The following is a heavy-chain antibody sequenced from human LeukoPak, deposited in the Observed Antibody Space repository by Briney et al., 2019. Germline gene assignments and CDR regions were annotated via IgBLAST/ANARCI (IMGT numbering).Heavy chain of an antibody. CDR1: GYTFRSHS. Sequence: KTGGSLRLSCAACGYTFRSHSMNGVRQARGKGLEWVSSISNSSRYKYYADSVKGRFNISRDNAKNSLFLQMNSLRAEDTAVYYCAREDCSGDSCYAAFDIWGEGTIVTVSS. J-gene: IGHJ3*02. CDR2: ISNSSRYK. V-gene: IGHV3-21*06. CDR3: AREDCSGDSCYAAFDI. D-gene: IGHD2-15*01.